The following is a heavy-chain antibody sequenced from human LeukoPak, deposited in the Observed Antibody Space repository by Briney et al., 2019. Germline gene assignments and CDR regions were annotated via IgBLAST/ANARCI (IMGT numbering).Heavy chain of an antibody. Sequence: PGGSLRLSCAASGFTFSSYSMNWVRQAPGKGLEWVSSISSSSSYIYYADSVKGRFTISRDNAKNSLYLQMNSLRAEDTAVYYCARVNDFWSGYYTGWGQGTLVTVSS. V-gene: IGHV3-21*01. D-gene: IGHD3-3*01. J-gene: IGHJ4*02. CDR2: ISSSSSYI. CDR1: GFTFSSYS. CDR3: ARVNDFWSGYYTG.